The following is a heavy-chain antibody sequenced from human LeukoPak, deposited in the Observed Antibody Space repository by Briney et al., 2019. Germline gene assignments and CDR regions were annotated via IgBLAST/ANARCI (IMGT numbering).Heavy chain of an antibody. CDR2: IWYDGSKK. J-gene: IGHJ6*03. CDR3: AKEWYSGYASGDYYYYYMDV. V-gene: IGHV3-33*06. Sequence: GGSLRLSCAASGCIFSSYGMHWVRQAPGKGLEWVAVIWYDGSKKYYADSVKGRFTISRDNSKNTLYLQMNSLKAEDTAVYYCAKEWYSGYASGDYYYYYMDVWGKGTTVTVSS. CDR1: GCIFSSYG. D-gene: IGHD5-12*01.